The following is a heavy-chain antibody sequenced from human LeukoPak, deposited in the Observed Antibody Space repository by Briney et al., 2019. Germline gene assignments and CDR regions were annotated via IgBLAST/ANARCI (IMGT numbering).Heavy chain of an antibody. J-gene: IGHJ4*02. CDR2: IYYSGST. V-gene: IGHV4-59*01. CDR1: GGSISSYY. CDR3: ARIESPYSSSWYYFDY. Sequence: PSETLSLTCTVSGGSISSYYWSWIRQPPGKGLEWIGYIYYSGSTNYNPSLKSRVTISVDTSKNQFSLKLSSVTAADTAVYYCARIESPYSSSWYYFDYWGRGTLVTVSS. D-gene: IGHD6-13*01.